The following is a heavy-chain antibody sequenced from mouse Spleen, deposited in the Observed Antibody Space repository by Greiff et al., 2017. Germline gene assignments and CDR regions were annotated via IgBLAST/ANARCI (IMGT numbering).Heavy chain of an antibody. Sequence: EVNLVESGGGLVKPGGSLKLSCAASGFTFSSYAMSWVRQTPEKRLEWVATISDGGSYTYYPDNVKGRFTISRDNAKNNLYLQMSHLKSEDTAMYYCARVLGDAMDYWGQGTSVTVSS. V-gene: IGHV5-4*03. CDR3: ARVLGDAMDY. CDR2: ISDGGSYT. J-gene: IGHJ4*01. D-gene: IGHD4-1*01. CDR1: GFTFSSYA.